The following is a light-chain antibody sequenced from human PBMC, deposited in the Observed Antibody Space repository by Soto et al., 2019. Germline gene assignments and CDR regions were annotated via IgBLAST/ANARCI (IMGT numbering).Light chain of an antibody. CDR3: QHYNSYSEA. V-gene: IGKV1-5*03. Sequence: DIQMTQSPSTLSGSXGDRVXIXXRAXQTISSWLAWYQQKPGKAPKLLIYKASTLKSGVPSRFSGSGSGTEFTLTISSLQPDDFATYYCQHYNSYSEAFGQGTKVDIK. J-gene: IGKJ1*01. CDR1: QTISSW. CDR2: KAS.